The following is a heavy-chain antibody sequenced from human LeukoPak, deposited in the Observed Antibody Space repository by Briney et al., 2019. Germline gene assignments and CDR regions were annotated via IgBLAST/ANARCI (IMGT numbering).Heavy chain of an antibody. D-gene: IGHD3-22*01. CDR2: ISGSGGST. V-gene: IGHV3-23*01. J-gene: IGHJ6*03. CDR1: GFTFSDYW. Sequence: GGSLRLSCAASGFTFSDYWMSWVRQAPGKGLEWVSAISGSGGSTYYADSVKGRFTISRDNSKNTLYLQMNSLRAEDTAVYYCAKEGYYDSSGYSNYYYYMDVWGKGTTVTVSS. CDR3: AKEGYYDSSGYSNYYYYMDV.